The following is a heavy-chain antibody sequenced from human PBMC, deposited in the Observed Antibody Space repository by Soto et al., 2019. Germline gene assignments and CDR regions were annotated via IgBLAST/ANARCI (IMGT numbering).Heavy chain of an antibody. CDR3: ARDLGGCSAGSCRYNWLDS. V-gene: IGHV1-69*06. CDR1: GDIFSNYA. J-gene: IGHJ5*01. CDR2: IIPIYGTA. D-gene: IGHD2-15*01. Sequence: QVQLVQSGAEVKKPGSSVKVSCKASGDIFSNYAISWVRQATGQVLEWMGVIIPIYGTAHYAQKFQDRVTITADTSTITAAMELSSLSPDDTAVYYCARDLGGCSAGSCRYNWLDSWGQGTLVTVSS.